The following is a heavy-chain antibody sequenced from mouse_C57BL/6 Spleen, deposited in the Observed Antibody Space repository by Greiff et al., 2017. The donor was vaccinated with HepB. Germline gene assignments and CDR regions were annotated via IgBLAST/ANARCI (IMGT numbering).Heavy chain of an antibody. V-gene: IGHV1-81*01. Sequence: VQLQQSGAELARPGASVKLSCKASGYTFTSYGISWVKQRTGQGLEWIGEIYPRSGNTYYNEKFKGKATLTADKSSSTAYMELRSLTSEDSAVYFCARWDGNYRYWYFDVWGTGTTVTVSS. CDR1: GYTFTSYG. CDR3: ARWDGNYRYWYFDV. J-gene: IGHJ1*03. CDR2: IYPRSGNT. D-gene: IGHD2-1*01.